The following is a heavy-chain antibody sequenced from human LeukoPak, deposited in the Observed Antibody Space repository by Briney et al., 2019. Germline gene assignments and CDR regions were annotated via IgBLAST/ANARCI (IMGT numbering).Heavy chain of an antibody. Sequence: SETLSLTCTVSGGSISSGDYYWSWIRQPPGKGLEWIGYIYYSGTTNYNLSLKSRVTISVDTSKNQFSLKLSSVTAADTAVYYCARVLNGDYYDYVWGSYRSYDALDIWGQGTMVTVSS. J-gene: IGHJ3*02. V-gene: IGHV4-61*08. CDR3: ARVLNGDYYDYVWGSYRSYDALDI. CDR2: IYYSGTT. CDR1: GGSISSGDYY. D-gene: IGHD3-16*02.